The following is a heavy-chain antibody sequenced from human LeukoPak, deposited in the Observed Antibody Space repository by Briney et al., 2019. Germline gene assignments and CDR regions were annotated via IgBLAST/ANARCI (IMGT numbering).Heavy chain of an antibody. D-gene: IGHD6-13*01. J-gene: IGHJ4*02. CDR3: ARGYSGSGIFDY. V-gene: IGHV1-8*03. CDR2: MNPNSGIT. CDR1: GYTFTSYD. Sequence: GASVKVSCKASGYTFTSYDINWVRQATGQGLEWMGWMNPNSGITGYAQKFQGRVTITRNTSISTAYMELSSLRSEDTAVYYCARGYSGSGIFDYWGQGTLVTVSS.